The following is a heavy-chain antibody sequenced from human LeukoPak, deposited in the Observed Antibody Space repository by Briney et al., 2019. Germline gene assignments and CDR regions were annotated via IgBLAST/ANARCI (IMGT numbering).Heavy chain of an antibody. CDR2: INPSGGST. Sequence: ASVKVSCKASGYTFTSYYMHWVRQAPGQGLEWMGIINPSGGSTSYAQKFQGRVTMTRDMSTSTVYMELSSLRSEDTAVYYCARGEYSGSYSRHAFDIWGQGTMVTVSS. V-gene: IGHV1-46*01. CDR1: GYTFTSYY. J-gene: IGHJ3*02. CDR3: ARGEYSGSYSRHAFDI. D-gene: IGHD1-26*01.